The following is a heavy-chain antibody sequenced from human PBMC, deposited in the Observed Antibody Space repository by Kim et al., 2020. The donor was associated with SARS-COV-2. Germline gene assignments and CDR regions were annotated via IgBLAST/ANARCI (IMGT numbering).Heavy chain of an antibody. V-gene: IGHV4-59*01. CDR1: GDSISYYY. J-gene: IGHJ4*02. D-gene: IGHD6-19*01. CDR2: IYQSGNT. Sequence: SETLSLTCKVSGDSISYYYCSWIRQLPGKGLEWLGYIYQSGNTDYNPSLKSRVTISWDTSKNQFSLDLTSVTEADTAVYYCARSEGRGSWHQFDYWGQGILVTVSS. CDR3: ARSEGRGSWHQFDY.